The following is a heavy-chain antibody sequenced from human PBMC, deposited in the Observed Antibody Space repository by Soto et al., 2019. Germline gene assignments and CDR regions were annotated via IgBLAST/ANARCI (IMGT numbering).Heavy chain of an antibody. V-gene: IGHV3-7*01. CDR3: ARGKMTVTYFAY. CDR2: IKLDGSEK. Sequence: EVQLVESGGGLVQPGGSLRLSCAASGFIFNNYWMGWVRQAPGKGLEWVASIKLDGSEKYYVDSVKGRVTISRDNAKNSLSLQMNSLRAEDTAVYYCARGKMTVTYFAYWGQGTLVTVSS. CDR1: GFIFNNYW. D-gene: IGHD4-17*01. J-gene: IGHJ4*02.